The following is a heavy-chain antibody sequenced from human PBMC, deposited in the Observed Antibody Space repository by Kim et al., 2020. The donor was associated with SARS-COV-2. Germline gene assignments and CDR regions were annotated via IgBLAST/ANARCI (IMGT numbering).Heavy chain of an antibody. J-gene: IGHJ6*02. V-gene: IGHV3-7*03. CDR2: T. Sequence: TSYGDCGEGRFTISRDNAKNSLYLQMNSLGAEDTAVYFCARVGVWYGMDVWGQGTTVTVSS. D-gene: IGHD6-6*01. CDR3: ARVGVWYGMDV.